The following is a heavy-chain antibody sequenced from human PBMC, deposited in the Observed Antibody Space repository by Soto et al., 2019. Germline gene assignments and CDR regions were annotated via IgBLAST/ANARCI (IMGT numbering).Heavy chain of an antibody. Sequence: SETLSLTCTVSGASISGFYWSWIRKSAGKGLEWIGRIYATGTTDYNPSLKSRVMMSVDTSKKQFSLKLRSVSAADTAVYYCVRDGTKTLRDWFDPWGQGISVTVSS. D-gene: IGHD1-1*01. CDR2: IYATGTT. J-gene: IGHJ5*02. V-gene: IGHV4-4*07. CDR3: VRDGTKTLRDWFDP. CDR1: GASISGFY.